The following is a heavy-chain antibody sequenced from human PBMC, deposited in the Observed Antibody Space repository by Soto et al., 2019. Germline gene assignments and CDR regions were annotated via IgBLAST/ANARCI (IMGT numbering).Heavy chain of an antibody. D-gene: IGHD3-22*01. J-gene: IGHJ3*02. CDR1: GGSISSGGYY. CDR3: ARAPPRFADITMIVVADFPRDAFDI. CDR2: IYYSGST. V-gene: IGHV4-31*03. Sequence: QVQLQESGPGLVKPSQTLSLTCTVSGGSISSGGYYWSWIRQHPGKGLEWIGYIYYSGSTYYNPSLKSRVTISVDTSKNQFSLKLSSVTAADTAVYYCARAPPRFADITMIVVADFPRDAFDIWGQGTMVTVSS.